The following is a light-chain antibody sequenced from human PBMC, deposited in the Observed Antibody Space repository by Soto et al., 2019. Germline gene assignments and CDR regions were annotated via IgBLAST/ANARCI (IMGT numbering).Light chain of an antibody. CDR1: QSVSSN. CDR3: QQXXXXXXXT. J-gene: IGKJ2*01. CDR2: GAS. Sequence: EIVMTQSPATLSVSPGERATLSCRASQSVSSNLDWYQQKPGQAPRLLIYGASTRATGIPARFSGSGSGTXFTLTXXXXXXXXFAVYYCQQXXXXXXXTFG. V-gene: IGKV3-15*01.